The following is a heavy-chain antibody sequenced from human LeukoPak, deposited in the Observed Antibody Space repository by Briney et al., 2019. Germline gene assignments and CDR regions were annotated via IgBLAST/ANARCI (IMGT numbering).Heavy chain of an antibody. J-gene: IGHJ4*02. D-gene: IGHD3/OR15-3a*01. Sequence: PGGSLRLSCAASGVSFSLYGMHWVRQAPGKGLEWVAFIRFDGSDKYYADSVEGRFTISRDDSKNTLYLDMNTLKPEDTAVYYCAKGEYRMTIFGLPDWGQGTLVTVSS. CDR1: GVSFSLYG. CDR2: IRFDGSDK. V-gene: IGHV3-30*02. CDR3: AKGEYRMTIFGLPD.